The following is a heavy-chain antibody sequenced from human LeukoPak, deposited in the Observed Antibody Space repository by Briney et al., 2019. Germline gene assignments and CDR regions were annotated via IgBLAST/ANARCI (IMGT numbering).Heavy chain of an antibody. CDR2: INAGNGNT. D-gene: IGHD4-23*01. J-gene: IGHJ4*02. CDR1: GYTFTSYA. V-gene: IGHV1-3*03. CDR3: ARSSRELRGYAPWEVMPPFDY. Sequence: ASVKVSCKASGYTFTSYAMHWVRQAPGQRLEWMGWINAGNGNTKYSQEFQGRVTITRDTSASTAYMELSSLRSEDTAVYYCARSSRELRGYAPWEVMPPFDYWGQGTLVTVSS.